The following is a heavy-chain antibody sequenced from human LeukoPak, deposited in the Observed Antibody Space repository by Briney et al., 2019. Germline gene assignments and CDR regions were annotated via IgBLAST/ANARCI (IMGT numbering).Heavy chain of an antibody. Sequence: PGGSLRLPCAASGFTFSSYEMNWVRQAPGKGLEWVSYISSSGSTIYYADSVKGRFTISRDNAKNSLYLQMNSLRAEDTAVYYCARGRGPQRGYSYGPWGQGTLVTVSS. J-gene: IGHJ4*02. CDR3: ARGRGPQRGYSYGP. CDR2: ISSSGSTI. CDR1: GFTFSSYE. V-gene: IGHV3-48*03. D-gene: IGHD5-18*01.